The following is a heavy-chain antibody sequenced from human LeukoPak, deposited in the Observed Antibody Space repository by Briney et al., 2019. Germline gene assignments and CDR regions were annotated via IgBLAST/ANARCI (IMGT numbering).Heavy chain of an antibody. J-gene: IGHJ4*02. V-gene: IGHV1-69*04. Sequence: SVKVSCKVSGGTFSSYAISWVRQAPGQGLEWMGRIIPILGIANYAQKFQGRVTITADKSTSTAYMELSSLRSEDTAVYYCASDVPGIAVAGPVDYWGQGTLVTVSS. CDR2: IIPILGIA. CDR1: GGTFSSYA. CDR3: ASDVPGIAVAGPVDY. D-gene: IGHD6-19*01.